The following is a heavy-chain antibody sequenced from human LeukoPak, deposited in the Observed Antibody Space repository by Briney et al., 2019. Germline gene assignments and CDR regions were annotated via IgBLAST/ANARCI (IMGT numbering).Heavy chain of an antibody. CDR2: ISYSGST. CDR1: GGSISNYY. Sequence: SETLSLTCSVSGGSISNYYWSWIRQPPGKGLEWIGCISYSGSTSYNPSLKSRVTISVDPSKNQFSLQPSSVTAADAAVYYCARVDYSSGWSQIDYWGQGTLVPVSS. D-gene: IGHD6-19*01. V-gene: IGHV4-59*01. CDR3: ARVDYSSGWSQIDY. J-gene: IGHJ4*02.